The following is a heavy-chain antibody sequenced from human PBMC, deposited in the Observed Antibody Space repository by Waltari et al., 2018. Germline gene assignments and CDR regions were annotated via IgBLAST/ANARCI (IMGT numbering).Heavy chain of an antibody. CDR2: ISSSGSTK. CDR3: ARVRVVMGEGVY. D-gene: IGHD2-15*01. Sequence: EVRLVESGGNLVQPGGSLRLSCAASGFSFSSYEMNWVRQARGRGLEWVSYISSSGSTKYYADSVKGRFTISRDNAKNSLYLQMNSLRADDTAVYYCARVRVVMGEGVYWGQGTLVTVSS. V-gene: IGHV3-48*03. CDR1: GFSFSSYE. J-gene: IGHJ4*02.